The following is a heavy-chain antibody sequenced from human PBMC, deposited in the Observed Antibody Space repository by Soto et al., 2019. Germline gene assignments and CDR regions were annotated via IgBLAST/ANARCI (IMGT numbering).Heavy chain of an antibody. CDR3: ARQTYNRGYGMDV. D-gene: IGHD7-27*01. CDR2: IYYSGST. V-gene: IGHV4-39*01. J-gene: IGHJ6*02. CDR1: GGSISSSSYY. Sequence: SETLSLTCTVSGGSISSSSYYWGWIRQPPGKGLEWIGSIYYSGSTYYNPSLKSRVTISVDTSKNQFSLKLSSVTAADTAVYYCARQTYNRGYGMDVWGQGTTVTVSS.